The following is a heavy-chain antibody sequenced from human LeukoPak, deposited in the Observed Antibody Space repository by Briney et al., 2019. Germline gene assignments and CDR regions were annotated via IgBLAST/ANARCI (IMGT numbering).Heavy chain of an antibody. CDR3: AELGITMIGGV. CDR2: ISSSGSTR. CDR1: GFTFSSYE. V-gene: IGHV3-48*03. Sequence: GGSLRLSCAASGFTFSSYEMNWVRQAPGKVLGRDSYISSSGSTRYYADSVKGRFTIYRDKAKNSLYLQMNSLRAEDTAVYYCAELGITMIGGVWGKGTTVTISS. D-gene: IGHD3-10*02. J-gene: IGHJ6*04.